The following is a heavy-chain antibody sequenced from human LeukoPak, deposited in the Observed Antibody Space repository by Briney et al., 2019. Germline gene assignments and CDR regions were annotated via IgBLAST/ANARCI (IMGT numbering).Heavy chain of an antibody. CDR3: TRLGYYYGSGSPNQY. V-gene: IGHV3-73*01. CDR2: IRSKANSYAT. CDR1: GYTFSGSA. D-gene: IGHD3-10*01. Sequence: GGSLRLSCAASGYTFSGSAMHWVRQASGKGLEWVGRIRSKANSYATAYAASVKGRFTISRDDSKNTAYLQMNSLKTEDTAVYYCTRLGYYYGSGSPNQYWGQGTLVTVSS. J-gene: IGHJ4*02.